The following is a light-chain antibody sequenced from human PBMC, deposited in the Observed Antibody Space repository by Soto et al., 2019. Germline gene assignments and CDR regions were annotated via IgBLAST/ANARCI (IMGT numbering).Light chain of an antibody. CDR2: DDS. J-gene: IGKJ4*01. CDR1: KKVGTW. Sequence: EIQITHSPYPLSASVGDRVPTTPRASKKVGTWLAWYQQKPGRAPKLLIYDDSSVENGVPSTFSGSGSGTDFTLTISSLQPEDFATYSCQQTYRTPLTFGGGTK. CDR3: QQTYRTPLT. V-gene: IGKV1-5*01.